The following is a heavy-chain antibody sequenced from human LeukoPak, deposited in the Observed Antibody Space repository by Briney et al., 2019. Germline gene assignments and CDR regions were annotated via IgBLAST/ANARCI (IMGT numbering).Heavy chain of an antibody. J-gene: IGHJ4*02. D-gene: IGHD6-13*01. V-gene: IGHV4-39*07. CDR1: GGSISSDSYY. Sequence: TSETLSLTCTVSGGSISSDSYYWGWIRQPPGKGLEWIGSIYYSGSTYYNPSLKSRVTISVDTSKNQFSLKLSSVTAADTAVYYCARDRQQLVRGDHFDYWGQGTQVTVSS. CDR3: ARDRQQLVRGDHFDY. CDR2: IYYSGST.